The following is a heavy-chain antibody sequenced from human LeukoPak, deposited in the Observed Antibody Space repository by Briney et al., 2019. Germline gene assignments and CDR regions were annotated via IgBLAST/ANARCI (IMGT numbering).Heavy chain of an antibody. CDR1: GFNVSSYS. J-gene: IGHJ4*02. Sequence: GGSLRLSCAGSGFNVSSYSMSWVRQAPWKGLEFVSSISSSSSFIYYADSVKGRFTISRDNAKKSLSLQMNSLRADDTAVYYCARGYSSSWYLDWGQGTLVTVSS. V-gene: IGHV3-21*01. D-gene: IGHD6-13*01. CDR2: ISSSSSFI. CDR3: ARGYSSSWYLD.